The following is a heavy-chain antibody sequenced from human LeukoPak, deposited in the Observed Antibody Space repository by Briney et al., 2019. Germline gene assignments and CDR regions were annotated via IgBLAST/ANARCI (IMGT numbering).Heavy chain of an antibody. Sequence: PSQTLSLTCTVSGGSISSGEYYWSWIRQPPGKGQEWIGYIYYSGSTYYNPSLKSRVTISAYTSKNQFSLKLSSVTAADTAVYYCARGAVPAAFDYWGQGTLVTVSS. V-gene: IGHV4-30-4*08. CDR1: GGSISSGEYY. CDR3: ARGAVPAAFDY. CDR2: IYYSGST. J-gene: IGHJ4*02. D-gene: IGHD2-2*01.